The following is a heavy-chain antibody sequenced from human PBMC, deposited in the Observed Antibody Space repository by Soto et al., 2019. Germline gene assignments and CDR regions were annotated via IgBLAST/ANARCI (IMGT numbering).Heavy chain of an antibody. CDR1: GGSISSYY. Sequence: SETLSLTCTVSGGSISSYYWSWIRQPPGKGLEWIGYIYYSGSTNYNPSLKSRVTISVDTSKNQFSLKLSSVTAADTAVYYCARRYGVAFDIWGQGTMVTVS. D-gene: IGHD3-10*01. CDR3: ARRYGVAFDI. V-gene: IGHV4-59*08. CDR2: IYYSGST. J-gene: IGHJ3*02.